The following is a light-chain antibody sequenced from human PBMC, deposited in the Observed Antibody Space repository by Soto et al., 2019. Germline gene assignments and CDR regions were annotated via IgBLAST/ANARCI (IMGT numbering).Light chain of an antibody. CDR1: SSNIGSNT. J-gene: IGLJ1*01. CDR2: SSN. CDR3: AAWDDSLNGYV. V-gene: IGLV1-44*01. Sequence: PLLNQPPSAYGTPGQRVTISCSGSSSNIGSNTVNWYQQLPGTAPKLLIYSSNQRPSGVPDRFSGSKSGTSASLAISGLQSEDEADYYCAAWDDSLNGYVFGTGTKVTVL.